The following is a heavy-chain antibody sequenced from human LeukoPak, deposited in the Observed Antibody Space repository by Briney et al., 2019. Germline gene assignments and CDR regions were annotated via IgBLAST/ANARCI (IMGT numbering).Heavy chain of an antibody. J-gene: IGHJ5*02. Sequence: ASVKVSCKASGYTFTNYGVTWVRQAPGQGLEWMGWISVYNGNTNYAQKIQGRVTMTTDTSTSTAYMELRSLRSDDTAVYYCARDDYGDSKGRFDPWGQGTLVTVSS. V-gene: IGHV1-18*01. D-gene: IGHD4-17*01. CDR3: ARDDYGDSKGRFDP. CDR1: GYTFTNYG. CDR2: ISVYNGNT.